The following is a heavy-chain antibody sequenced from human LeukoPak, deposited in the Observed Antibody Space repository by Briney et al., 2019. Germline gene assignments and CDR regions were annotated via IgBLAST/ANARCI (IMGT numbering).Heavy chain of an antibody. D-gene: IGHD5-18*01. CDR2: ISWNSGSI. V-gene: IGHV3-9*01. Sequence: GGSLRLSCAASGFTFDDYAMRWVRQAPGKGLEWVSGISWNSGSIGYADSVKGRFTISRDNAKNSLYLQMNSLRAEDTALYYCAKEGVSMSYGYAGALDYWGQGTLVTVSS. J-gene: IGHJ4*02. CDR1: GFTFDDYA. CDR3: AKEGVSMSYGYAGALDY.